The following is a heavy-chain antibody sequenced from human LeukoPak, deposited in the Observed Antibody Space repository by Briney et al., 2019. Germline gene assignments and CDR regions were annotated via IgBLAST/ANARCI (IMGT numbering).Heavy chain of an antibody. CDR3: ARATYYYDSSGGNWFDP. Sequence: ASVKVSFKASGYTFTSYDINWVRQATGQGLEWMGWMNPNSGNTGYAQKFQGRVTMTRNTSISTAYMELSSLRSEDTAVYYCARATYYYDSSGGNWFDPWGQGTLVTVSS. V-gene: IGHV1-8*01. CDR1: GYTFTSYD. J-gene: IGHJ5*02. D-gene: IGHD3-22*01. CDR2: MNPNSGNT.